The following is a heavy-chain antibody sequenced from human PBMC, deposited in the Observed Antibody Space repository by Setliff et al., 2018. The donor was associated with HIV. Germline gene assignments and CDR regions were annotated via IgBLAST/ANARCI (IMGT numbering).Heavy chain of an antibody. CDR3: APGEGGASTYYYD. CDR2: IHHTGST. D-gene: IGHD7-27*01. Sequence: SETLSLTCTVSDDSVSTFYWNWIRQPPGKGLEWIGFIHHTGSTVSNPSLKSRVTILMDLSRNQLSLHLASVTTADTAVYFCAPGEGGASTYYYDWGQGTQVTVS. J-gene: IGHJ4*01. CDR1: DDSVSTFY. V-gene: IGHV4-59*02.